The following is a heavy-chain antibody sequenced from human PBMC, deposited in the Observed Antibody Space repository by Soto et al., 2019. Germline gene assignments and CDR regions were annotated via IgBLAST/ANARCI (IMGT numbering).Heavy chain of an antibody. V-gene: IGHV1-58*01. CDR3: AADISYGQSYYYYGMDV. Sequence: SVKVSCKASGFTFTSSAVQWVRQARGQRLEWIGWIVVGSGNTNYAQKFQERVTITRDMSTSTAYMELSSLRSEDTAVYYCAADISYGQSYYYYGMDVWGQGTTVTVSS. J-gene: IGHJ6*02. CDR2: IVVGSGNT. CDR1: GFTFTSSA. D-gene: IGHD5-18*01.